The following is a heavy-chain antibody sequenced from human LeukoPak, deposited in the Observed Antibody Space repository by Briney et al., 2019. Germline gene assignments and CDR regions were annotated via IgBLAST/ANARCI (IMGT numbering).Heavy chain of an antibody. Sequence: SETLSLTCTVSGGSISTYYWSWIRQPAGKGLEWIGRIFNSGTTNYNPSLQSRVNMSVDTSKNQFSLKLGSVTAADTAVYYCVRDSGHSGRYFDYWGQGTLVTVSS. D-gene: IGHD5-12*01. CDR2: IFNSGTT. J-gene: IGHJ4*02. V-gene: IGHV4-4*07. CDR3: VRDSGHSGRYFDY. CDR1: GGSISTYY.